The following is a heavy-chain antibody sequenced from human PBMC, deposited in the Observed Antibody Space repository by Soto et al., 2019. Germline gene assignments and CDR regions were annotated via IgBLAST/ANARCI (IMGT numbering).Heavy chain of an antibody. D-gene: IGHD3-16*01. CDR1: GYTFTSYY. CDR3: TRDRGTSIITKLFGY. Sequence: ASVKVSCKTSGYTFTSYYLHWVRQAPGQGLEWMGIINPSGGGTSYAQKFQSRVTMTIDSSTSTVYMELSSLIYDDTAVYYCTRDRGTSIITKLFGYWGQGTLVTVSS. V-gene: IGHV1-46*03. J-gene: IGHJ4*02. CDR2: INPSGGGT.